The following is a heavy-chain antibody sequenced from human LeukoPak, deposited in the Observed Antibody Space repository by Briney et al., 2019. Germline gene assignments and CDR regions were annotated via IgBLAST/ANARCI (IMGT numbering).Heavy chain of an antibody. CDR1: GFTFSNTW. J-gene: IGHJ4*02. V-gene: IGHV3-15*01. D-gene: IGHD1-26*01. CDR3: TTTQYSDSSLRY. CDR2: IKAGGEPA. Sequence: GGSLRLSCAASGFTFSNTWMAWVRQAPGGGLEWVGRIKAGGEPAANAAPVEGRFTISRDDSKNTLYLQMNSLKIEDTAVYYCTTTQYSDSSLRYWGQGTLVTVSS.